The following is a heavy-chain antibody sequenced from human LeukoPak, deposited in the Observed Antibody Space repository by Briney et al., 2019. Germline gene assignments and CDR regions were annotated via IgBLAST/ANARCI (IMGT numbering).Heavy chain of an antibody. CDR2: MWYDGSNK. J-gene: IGHJ4*02. CDR3: ARDQGCSSTNCYSLFFHY. V-gene: IGHV3-33*01. Sequence: GGSLSLSCAASGFTFSTYGMHWVRQAPGKGLEGVALMWYDGSNKYYADSVKGRFTISRDNSKNTLYLQMNSLRAEDTAVYYCARDQGCSSTNCYSLFFHYWGQGTLVTVSS. CDR1: GFTFSTYG. D-gene: IGHD2-2*01.